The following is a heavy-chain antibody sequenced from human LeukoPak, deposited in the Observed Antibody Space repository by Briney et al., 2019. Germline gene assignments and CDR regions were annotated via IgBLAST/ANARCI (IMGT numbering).Heavy chain of an antibody. J-gene: IGHJ4*02. V-gene: IGHV3-30-3*01. CDR2: ISYDGSNK. Sequence: HPGRSLRLSCAASGFTFSSYAMHWVRQAPGKGLEWVAVISYDGSNKYYADSVKGRFTISRDNSKNTLYLQMNSLRAEDTAVYYCARDYWWNYDYWGQGTLVTVSS. CDR1: GFTFSSYA. D-gene: IGHD1-7*01. CDR3: ARDYWWNYDY.